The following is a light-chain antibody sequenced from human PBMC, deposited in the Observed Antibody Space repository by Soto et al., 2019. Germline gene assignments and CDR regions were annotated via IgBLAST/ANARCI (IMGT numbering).Light chain of an antibody. CDR3: RHRNNWPT. V-gene: IGKV3-11*01. CDR1: EAITIY. CDR2: KGS. Sequence: DIVLTQSPAFLSLSPGDRATLSCRATEAITIYLAWCQQKPVQASRLLIYKGSKRAPGVPARFSGSGSETDFTLTIDSLEPEDFGGYYCRHRNNWPTFGPGTKVDIQ. J-gene: IGKJ3*01.